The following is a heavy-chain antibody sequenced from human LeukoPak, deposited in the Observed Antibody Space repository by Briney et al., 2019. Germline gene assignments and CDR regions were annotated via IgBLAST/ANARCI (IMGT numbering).Heavy chain of an antibody. Sequence: SVKVSCKASGGTFSSYATSWVRQAPGQGLEWMGGIIPILGTANYAQKFQGRVTITADESTSTAYMELSSLRAEDTAVYYCARAGQQLVRRNAFDIWGQGTMVTVSS. CDR3: ARAGQQLVRRNAFDI. J-gene: IGHJ3*02. V-gene: IGHV1-69*13. CDR2: IIPILGTA. D-gene: IGHD6-13*01. CDR1: GGTFSSYA.